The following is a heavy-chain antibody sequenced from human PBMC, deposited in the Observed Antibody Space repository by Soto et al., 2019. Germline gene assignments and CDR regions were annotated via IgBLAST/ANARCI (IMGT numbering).Heavy chain of an antibody. D-gene: IGHD3-22*01. CDR1: GYTFTSYD. V-gene: IGHV1-8*01. Sequence: ASVKVSCKASGYTFTSYDINWVRQATGQGLEWMGWMNPNSGNTGYAQKFQGRVTMTRNTSISTAYMELSSVRSEDTAVYYCARGHSSAPPSDYWGQATLVTLSS. J-gene: IGHJ4*02. CDR3: ARGHSSAPPSDY. CDR2: MNPNSGNT.